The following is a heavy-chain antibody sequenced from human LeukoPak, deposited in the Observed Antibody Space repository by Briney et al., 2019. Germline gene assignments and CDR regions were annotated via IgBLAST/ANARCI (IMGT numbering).Heavy chain of an antibody. CDR1: GYTFTSYY. J-gene: IGHJ4*02. Sequence: ASVKVSCKASGYTFTSYYMHWVRQAPGQGLEWMGIINPSGGSTSYAQKFQGRVTMTRDMSTSTVYMELSSLRSEDTAVYYCARDRYCSSTSCYAVGDYWGQGTLVTVSS. CDR3: ARDRYCSSTSCYAVGDY. D-gene: IGHD2-2*01. CDR2: INPSGGST. V-gene: IGHV1-46*01.